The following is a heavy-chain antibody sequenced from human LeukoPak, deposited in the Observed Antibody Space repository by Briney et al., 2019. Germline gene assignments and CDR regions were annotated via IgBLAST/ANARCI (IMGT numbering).Heavy chain of an antibody. D-gene: IGHD3-22*01. CDR1: GFTFSGYD. Sequence: PGTSLRLSCAASGFTFSGYDMHWVRQAPGKGLEWVTVISYDATNKYYADSVRGRFSISRDNSKNTLYLQMNSLRAEDTAVYYCAKMNYYDSSGYDYWGQGTLVTVSS. CDR3: AKMNYYDSSGYDY. CDR2: ISYDATNK. V-gene: IGHV3-30*18. J-gene: IGHJ4*02.